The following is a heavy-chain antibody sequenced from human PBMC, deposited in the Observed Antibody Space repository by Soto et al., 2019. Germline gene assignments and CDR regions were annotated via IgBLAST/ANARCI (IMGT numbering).Heavy chain of an antibody. D-gene: IGHD2-15*01. V-gene: IGHV1-69*01. CDR3: ARPNCSGGSCYSSYYYYGMDV. CDR1: GGTFSSYA. CDR2: IIPIFGTA. J-gene: IGHJ6*02. Sequence: QVQLVQSGAEVKKPGSSVKVSCKASGGTFSSYAISWVRQAPGQGLEWMGGIIPIFGTANYPQKFQGRVTNTADESTSTAYMELSSLRSEDTAVYYCARPNCSGGSCYSSYYYYGMDVWGQGTTVTVSS.